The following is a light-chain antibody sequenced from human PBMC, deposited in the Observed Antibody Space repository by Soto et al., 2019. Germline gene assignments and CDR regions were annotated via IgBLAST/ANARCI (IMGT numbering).Light chain of an antibody. CDR1: QTVSSN. Sequence: EIVLTQSPGTLSLSPGERATLSCRASQTVSSNLAWYQQKPGQAPRLLIYDASTRATGIPVRFRGSGSGTEFTLTISSLQSEDSAVYYCHQYNNWLALTFGGGTKV. CDR2: DAS. J-gene: IGKJ4*01. CDR3: HQYNNWLALT. V-gene: IGKV3-15*01.